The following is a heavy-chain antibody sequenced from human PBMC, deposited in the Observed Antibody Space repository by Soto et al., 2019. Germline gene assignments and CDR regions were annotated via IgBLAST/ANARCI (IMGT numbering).Heavy chain of an antibody. Sequence: KPSETLSLTCTVSGGSINTFYWSWVRQPAGKGLEWIGRIFSSGSTSFNPSLESRFAMSVDTSKNHFSLTLSSVTAADMAVYYCAREGSYSAYNFAHGIQLWSFDFWGQGALVTVSS. J-gene: IGHJ4*02. CDR1: GGSINTFY. V-gene: IGHV4-4*07. D-gene: IGHD5-12*01. CDR3: AREGSYSAYNFAHGIQLWSFDF. CDR2: IFSSGST.